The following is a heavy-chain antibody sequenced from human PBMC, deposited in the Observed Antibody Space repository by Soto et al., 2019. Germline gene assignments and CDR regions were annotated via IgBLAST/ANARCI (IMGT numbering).Heavy chain of an antibody. CDR3: ARDYNYGDYRGEAEY. CDR2: IWYDGSNK. CDR1: GFTFSSYG. Sequence: GGSLRLSCAASGFTFSSYGMHWVRQAPGKGLEWVAVIWYDGSNKYYADSVKGRFTISRDNSKNTLYLQMNSLRAEDTAVYYCARDYNYGDYRGEAEYWGQGTLVTVSS. D-gene: IGHD4-17*01. J-gene: IGHJ4*02. V-gene: IGHV3-33*01.